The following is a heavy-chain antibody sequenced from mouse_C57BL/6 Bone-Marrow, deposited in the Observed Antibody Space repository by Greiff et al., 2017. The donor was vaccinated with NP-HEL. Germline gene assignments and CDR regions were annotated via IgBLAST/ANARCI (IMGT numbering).Heavy chain of an antibody. V-gene: IGHV14-2*01. CDR1: GFNIKDYY. Sequence: EVKLQESGAELVKPGASVKLSCTASGFNIKDYYMHWVKQRTEQGLEWIGRIDPEDGETKYAPKFQGKATITADTSSNTASLQLSSLASEDTAVYYCGGGGYGYGFAYWGQGTLVTVSA. J-gene: IGHJ3*01. D-gene: IGHD2-2*01. CDR2: IDPEDGET. CDR3: GGGGYGYGFAY.